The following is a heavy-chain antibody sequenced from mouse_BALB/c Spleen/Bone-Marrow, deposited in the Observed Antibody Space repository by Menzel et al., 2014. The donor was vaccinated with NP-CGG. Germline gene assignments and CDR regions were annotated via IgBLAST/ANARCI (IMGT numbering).Heavy chain of an antibody. Sequence: EVMLVESGGGLVQPGGSLKLSCAASGFTFSSFGMHWVRQAPEKGLEWVAYISNGSSTIYYADTVKGRFTISRDNPKNTLFLQMTSLRSEDTAMYYCARKGAMITHYYAMDYWGQGTSVTVSS. J-gene: IGHJ4*01. CDR1: GFTFSSFG. CDR2: ISNGSSTI. D-gene: IGHD2-4*01. CDR3: ARKGAMITHYYAMDY. V-gene: IGHV5-17*02.